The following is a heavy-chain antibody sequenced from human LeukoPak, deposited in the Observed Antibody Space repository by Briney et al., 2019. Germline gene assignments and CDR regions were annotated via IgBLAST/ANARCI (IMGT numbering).Heavy chain of an antibody. CDR2: INHSGTT. CDR3: ARRGRSIIIVPAALAYYYYMDV. Sequence: SQTLSLTCAVYDGSFSGFYWTWIRQSPGKGLEWIGEINHSGTTYLNPSLKSRVSISVDTSKNQFSLKLTSVTAADTALYYCARRGRSIIIVPAALAYYYYMDVWDKGTTVTVSS. V-gene: IGHV4-34*01. D-gene: IGHD2-2*01. J-gene: IGHJ6*03. CDR1: DGSFSGFY.